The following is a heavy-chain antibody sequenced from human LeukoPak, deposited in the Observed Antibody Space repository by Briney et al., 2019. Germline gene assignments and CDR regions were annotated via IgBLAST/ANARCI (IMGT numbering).Heavy chain of an antibody. CDR1: GFTFSSYE. V-gene: IGHV3-48*03. D-gene: IGHD3-10*01. CDR3: ARDYYGSGSPDY. CDR2: ISSSGSTI. J-gene: IGHJ4*02. Sequence: GGSLRLSCAASGFTFSSYEMNWVRQAPGKGLEWVSYISSSGSTIYYADSVKGRFTISRDNAKNSLYLQMNSLRAEDTAVYYCARDYYGSGSPDYWGQGTLVTVSS.